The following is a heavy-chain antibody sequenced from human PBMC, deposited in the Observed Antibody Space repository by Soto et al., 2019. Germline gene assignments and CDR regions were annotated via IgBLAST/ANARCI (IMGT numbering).Heavy chain of an antibody. CDR3: ARAHHCSSAGCRMGHFDS. J-gene: IGHJ4*02. CDR2: IYYSGDT. Sequence: QVQLQESGPGLVKPSETLSLTCTVSGDSISGYYWSWIRQPPGKGLELIGNIYYSGDTNYNPSLKSRVTISVDPSKNQVSLGLSSVTAADSAVYYCARAHHCSSAGCRMGHFDSWGQGTLVTVSS. D-gene: IGHD2-2*01. CDR1: GDSISGYY. V-gene: IGHV4-59*08.